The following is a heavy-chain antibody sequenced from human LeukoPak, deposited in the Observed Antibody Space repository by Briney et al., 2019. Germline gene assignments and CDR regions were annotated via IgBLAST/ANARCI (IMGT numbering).Heavy chain of an antibody. V-gene: IGHV1-69*05. J-gene: IGHJ4*02. CDR1: GGTFSSYA. CDR3: ARLASGNNWNDQMTFDY. CDR2: IIPIFGTA. Sequence: SVKVSCKASGGTFSSYAISWVRQAPGQGLEWMGRIIPIFGTANYAQKFQGRVTITTDESTSTAYMELSSLRSEDTAVYYCARLASGNNWNDQMTFDYWGQGTLVTVSS. D-gene: IGHD1-1*01.